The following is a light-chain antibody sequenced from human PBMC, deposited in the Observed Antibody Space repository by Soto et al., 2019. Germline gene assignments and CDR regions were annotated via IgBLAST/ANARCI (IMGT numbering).Light chain of an antibody. V-gene: IGLV2-14*01. J-gene: IGLJ1*01. CDR3: ASYTTIXTYV. CDR1: SSYVVAYNY. Sequence: QSVMTQPASVSWPPGQSITISCTGTSSYVVAYNYVSWYQHHPGKAPRLVIYDVTNRPSGISDRFYGSKSGNTASLTISGLPAEDEADYYCASYTTIXTYVVGTATKVXV. CDR2: DVT.